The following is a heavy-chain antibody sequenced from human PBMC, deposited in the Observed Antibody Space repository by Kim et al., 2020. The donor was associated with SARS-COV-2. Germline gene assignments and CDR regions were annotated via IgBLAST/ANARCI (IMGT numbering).Heavy chain of an antibody. CDR1: GFTFSSYA. Sequence: GGSLRLSCAASGFTFSSYAMSWVRQAPGKGLEWVATISPNGGSTFYADSAKGRFTITRDSSKNTLSLQMSSLRADDTAVFYCAKQGNTWRYFDYGGQGTPVTVSS. CDR2: ISPNGGST. CDR3: AKQGNTWRYFDY. V-gene: IGHV3-23*01. J-gene: IGHJ4*02.